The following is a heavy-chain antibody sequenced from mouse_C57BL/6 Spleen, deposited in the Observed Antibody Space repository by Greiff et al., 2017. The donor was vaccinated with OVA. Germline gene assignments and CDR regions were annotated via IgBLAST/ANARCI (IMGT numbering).Heavy chain of an antibody. J-gene: IGHJ2*01. CDR1: GYAFSSSW. Sequence: VQLQESGPELVKPGASVKISCKASGYAFSSSWMNWVKQRPGKGLEWIGRIYPGDGDTNYNGKFKGKATLTADKSSSTAYMQLSSLTSEDSAVYFCARCVFDYWGQGTTLTVSS. CDR3: ARCVFDY. CDR2: IYPGDGDT. V-gene: IGHV1-82*01.